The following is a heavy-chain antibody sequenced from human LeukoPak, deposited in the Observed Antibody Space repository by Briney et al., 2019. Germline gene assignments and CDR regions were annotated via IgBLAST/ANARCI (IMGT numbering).Heavy chain of an antibody. V-gene: IGHV3-11*04. CDR2: ISSSGSTI. CDR1: GFTFSDYY. Sequence: GGSLRLSCAASGFTFSDYYMSWIRQAPGKGLEWVSYISSSGSTIYYADSVKGRFTISRDNAKNSLYLQMNGLRAEDTAVYYCARDRYYDSSGYSGYWGQGTLVTVSS. CDR3: ARDRYYDSSGYSGY. J-gene: IGHJ4*02. D-gene: IGHD3-22*01.